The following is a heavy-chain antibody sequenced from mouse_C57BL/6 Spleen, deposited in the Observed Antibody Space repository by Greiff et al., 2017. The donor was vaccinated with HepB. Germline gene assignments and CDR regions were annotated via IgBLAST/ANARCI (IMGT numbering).Heavy chain of an antibody. Sequence: VQLQQSGPELVKPGASVKISCKASGYSFTSYYIHWVKQRPGQGLEWIGWIYPGSGNTKYNEKFKGKATLTADTSSSTAYMQLSSLTSEDSAVYYCAAGDGYEGFDYWGQGTTLTVSS. CDR1: GYSFTSYY. D-gene: IGHD2-2*01. CDR2: IYPGSGNT. V-gene: IGHV1-66*01. J-gene: IGHJ2*01. CDR3: AAGDGYEGFDY.